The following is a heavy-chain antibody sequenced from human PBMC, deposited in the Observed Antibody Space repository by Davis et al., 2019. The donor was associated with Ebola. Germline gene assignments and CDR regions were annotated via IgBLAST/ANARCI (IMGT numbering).Heavy chain of an antibody. Sequence: RGSLRLSCAASGITSSTYWMSWVRQAPGKGLEWVANIKKDGSEKYYVDSVKDRFTISRDNAKNSLYLQMNRLRVEDTAVYYCARDLAGFGYTYSGDYYYGMDVWGQGTTVTVSS. CDR1: GITSSTYW. J-gene: IGHJ6*02. CDR2: IKKDGSEK. D-gene: IGHD5-18*01. V-gene: IGHV3-7*03. CDR3: ARDLAGFGYTYSGDYYYGMDV.